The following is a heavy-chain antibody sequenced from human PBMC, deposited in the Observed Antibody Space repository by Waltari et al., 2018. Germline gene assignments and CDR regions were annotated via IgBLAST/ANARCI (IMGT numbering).Heavy chain of an antibody. J-gene: IGHJ4*02. CDR3: ARGLSTVARFDY. Sequence: QVQLQQWGAGLLKPSETLSLTCAVYGGSFSGYYWTWIRQPPGKGLEWIAENNHAGITNYNPSLKSRVTMSVDTSKNQFSLKMTSVTAADTAMYYCARGLSTVARFDYWGQGTLVTVSS. CDR2: NNHAGIT. CDR1: GGSFSGYY. D-gene: IGHD4-17*01. V-gene: IGHV4-34*01.